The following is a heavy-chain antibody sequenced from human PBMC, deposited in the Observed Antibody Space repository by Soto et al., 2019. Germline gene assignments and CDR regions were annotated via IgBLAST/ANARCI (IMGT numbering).Heavy chain of an antibody. CDR3: AKTKERGYSYGKGSWYFDY. CDR1: GFTFDDYA. Sequence: PGGSLRLSCAASGFTFDDYAMHWVRQAPGKGLEWVSGISWNSGSIGYADSVKGRFTISRDNAKNSLYLQMNSLRAEDTALYYCAKTKERGYSYGKGSWYFDYWGQGT. V-gene: IGHV3-9*01. J-gene: IGHJ4*02. CDR2: ISWNSGSI. D-gene: IGHD5-18*01.